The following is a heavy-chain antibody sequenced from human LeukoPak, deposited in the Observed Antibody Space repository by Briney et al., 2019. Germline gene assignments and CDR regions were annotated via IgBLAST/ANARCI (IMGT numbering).Heavy chain of an antibody. CDR1: GFTFSSYG. CDR2: IRYDGSNK. D-gene: IGHD6-6*01. V-gene: IGHV3-30*02. CDR3: AKDRASYSSSSKMYFQH. Sequence: GGSLRLSCAASGFTFSSYGMHWVRQAPGKGLEWVAFIRYDGSNKYYADSVKGRFTISRDNSKNTLYLQMNSLRAEDTAVYYCAKDRASYSSSSKMYFQHWGQGTLVTVSS. J-gene: IGHJ1*01.